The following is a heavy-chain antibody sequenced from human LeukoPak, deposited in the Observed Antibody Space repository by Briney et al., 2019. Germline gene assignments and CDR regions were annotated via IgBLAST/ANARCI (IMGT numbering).Heavy chain of an antibody. J-gene: IGHJ6*03. Sequence: PSETLSLTCAVYGGSFSGYYWSWIRQPPGKGLEWIGEINHSGSTNYNPSLKSRVTISVDTSKNQFSLKLSSVTAADTAVYYCARGRRYYYDSSGPFYYYYYYMDVWGKGTTVTVSS. V-gene: IGHV4-34*01. D-gene: IGHD3-22*01. CDR1: GGSFSGYY. CDR3: ARGRRYYYDSSGPFYYYYYYMDV. CDR2: INHSGST.